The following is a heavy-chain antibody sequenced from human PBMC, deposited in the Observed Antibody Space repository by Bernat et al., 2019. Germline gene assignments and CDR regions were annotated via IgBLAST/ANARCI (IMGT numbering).Heavy chain of an antibody. Sequence: EVQLVESGGGLVKPGGSLRLSCAASGFTFSSYSMNWVRQAPGKGLEWVSSISSSSSYIYYADSVKSRFTISRDNTKNSLYLQMSSLRAEDTAVYYCARLVERTERRFDYWGQGTMVTVSS. J-gene: IGHJ4*02. V-gene: IGHV3-21*01. CDR1: GFTFSSYS. CDR3: ARLVERTERRFDY. D-gene: IGHD1-1*01. CDR2: ISSSSSYI.